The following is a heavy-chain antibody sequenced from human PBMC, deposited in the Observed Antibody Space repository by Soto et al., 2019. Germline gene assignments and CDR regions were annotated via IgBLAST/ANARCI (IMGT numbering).Heavy chain of an antibody. CDR2: ISAYNGNT. CDR3: ATGPPVQLERRSNWFDP. CDR1: GYTFTSYG. V-gene: IGHV1-18*01. D-gene: IGHD1-1*01. Sequence: ASVKVSCKASGYTFTSYGISWVRQAPGQGLEWMGWISAYNGNTNYAQKLQGRVTMTTDTSTSTAYMELSSLRSDDTAVYYCATGPPVQLERRSNWFDPWGQGTLVTVSS. J-gene: IGHJ5*02.